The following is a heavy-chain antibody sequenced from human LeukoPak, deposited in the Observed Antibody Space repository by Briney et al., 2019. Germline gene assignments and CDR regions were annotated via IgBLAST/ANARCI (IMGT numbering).Heavy chain of an antibody. Sequence: GGSLRLSCATSGSTFGYYEMNWVRQAPGKWLEWVSYISSSGSTIYYADSVKGRFTISRDNAKNSLYLQMNSLRAEDTAVYYCARGPYASGSYGRRGWVHYMDVWGKGTTVTISS. J-gene: IGHJ6*03. V-gene: IGHV3-48*03. CDR1: GSTFGYYE. CDR3: ARGPYASGSYGRRGWVHYMDV. D-gene: IGHD3-10*01. CDR2: ISSSGSTI.